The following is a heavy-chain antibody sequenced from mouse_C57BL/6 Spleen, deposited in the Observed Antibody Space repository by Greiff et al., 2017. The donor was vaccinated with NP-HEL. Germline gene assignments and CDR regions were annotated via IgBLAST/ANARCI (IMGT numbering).Heavy chain of an antibody. CDR2: IWSGGST. CDR1: GFSLTSYG. Sequence: QVQLQQSGPGLVQPSQSLSIPCTVSGFSLTSYGVHWVRQSPGKGLEWLGVIWSGGSTDYNAAFISRLSISKDKSKSQVFFKMNSLQADDTAISYCARNYDYGEYYFDYWGQGTTLTVSS. CDR3: ARNYDYGEYYFDY. J-gene: IGHJ2*01. D-gene: IGHD2-4*01. V-gene: IGHV2-2*01.